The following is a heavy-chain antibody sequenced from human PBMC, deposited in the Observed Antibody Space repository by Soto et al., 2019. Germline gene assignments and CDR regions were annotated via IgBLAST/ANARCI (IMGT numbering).Heavy chain of an antibody. CDR1: GGTFSSYT. Sequence: SVKVSCKASGGTFSSYTISWVRQAPGQGLEWMGRIIPILGIANYAQKFQGRVTITADKSTSTAYMELSSLRSEDTAVYYCASPIEYYYGMDVWGQGTTVTVSS. CDR2: IIPILGIA. D-gene: IGHD3-16*02. CDR3: ASPIEYYYGMDV. J-gene: IGHJ6*02. V-gene: IGHV1-69*02.